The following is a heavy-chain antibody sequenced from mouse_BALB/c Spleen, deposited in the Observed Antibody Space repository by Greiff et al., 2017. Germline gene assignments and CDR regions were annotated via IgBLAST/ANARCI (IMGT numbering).Heavy chain of an antibody. D-gene: IGHD2-4*01. J-gene: IGHJ2*01. Sequence: EVKLVESGPGLVKPSQSLSLTCTVTGYSITSDYAWNWIRQFPGNKLEWMGYISYSGSTSYNPSLKSRISITRDTSKNQFFLQLNSVTTEDTATYYCARSGDYDEVDYWGQGTTLTVSS. CDR3: ARSGDYDEVDY. CDR1: GYSITSDYA. V-gene: IGHV3-2*02. CDR2: ISYSGST.